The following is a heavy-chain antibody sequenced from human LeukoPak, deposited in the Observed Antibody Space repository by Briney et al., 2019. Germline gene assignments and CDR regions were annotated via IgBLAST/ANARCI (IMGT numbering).Heavy chain of an antibody. V-gene: IGHV3-48*04. D-gene: IGHD6-19*01. CDR3: ARDGPYSGYYFDY. Sequence: GSLRLSCAASGFPFSSYSMNWVRQAPGKGLEWVSYISSSSSTIYYADSVKGRFTISRDNAKNSLYLQMNSLRAEDTAVYYCARDGPYSGYYFDYWGQGTLVTVSS. CDR2: ISSSSSTI. CDR1: GFPFSSYS. J-gene: IGHJ4*02.